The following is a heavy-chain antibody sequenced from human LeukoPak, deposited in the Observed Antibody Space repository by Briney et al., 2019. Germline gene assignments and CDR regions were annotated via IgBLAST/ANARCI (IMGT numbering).Heavy chain of an antibody. CDR3: AREKGQRTMIVGARNDAFDI. D-gene: IGHD1-26*01. CDR1: EYTFTSYG. Sequence: EASVKVSCKASEYTFTSYGISWVRQAPGQGLEWMGWISAYNGNTNYAQKLQGRVTMTTDTSTSTAYMELRSLRSDDTAVYYCAREKGQRTMIVGARNDAFDIWGQGTMVTVSS. V-gene: IGHV1-18*01. J-gene: IGHJ3*02. CDR2: ISAYNGNT.